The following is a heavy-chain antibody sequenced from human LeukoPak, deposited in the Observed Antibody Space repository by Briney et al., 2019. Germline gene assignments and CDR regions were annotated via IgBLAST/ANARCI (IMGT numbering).Heavy chain of an antibody. V-gene: IGHV3-64*01. CDR3: AREFCTNGVCYKRFDY. Sequence: GGSLRLSCAASGFTFSSYAMHWVRQAPGKGLEYVSGISSNGGSTYHANSVKGRFSISRDNSKNTLYLRMGSLRPEDMAVYYCAREFCTNGVCYKRFDYWGQGTLVTVSS. CDR1: GFTFSSYA. D-gene: IGHD2-8*01. J-gene: IGHJ4*02. CDR2: ISSNGGST.